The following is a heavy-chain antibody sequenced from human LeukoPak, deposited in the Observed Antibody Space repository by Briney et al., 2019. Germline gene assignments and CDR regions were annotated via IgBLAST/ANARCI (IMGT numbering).Heavy chain of an antibody. J-gene: IGHJ5*02. V-gene: IGHV4-39*01. Sequence: SETLSLTCTVSGGSISSSSYYWGWIRQPPGKGLEWIGSIYYSGSTYYNPSLKGRVTISVDTSKNQFSLKLSSVTAADTAVYFCARHYCTTSSCYRGANWFDPWGQGTLVTVSS. CDR3: ARHYCTTSSCYRGANWFDP. D-gene: IGHD2-2*02. CDR1: GGSISSSSYY. CDR2: IYYSGST.